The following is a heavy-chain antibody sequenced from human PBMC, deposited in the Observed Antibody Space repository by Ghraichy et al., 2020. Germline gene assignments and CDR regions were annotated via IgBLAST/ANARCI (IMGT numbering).Heavy chain of an antibody. CDR3: ARGVGASPWFAY. CDR1: DGSFSGYY. CDR2: INHSGNT. Sequence: SETLSLTCAVSDGSFSGYYWNWIRQPPGRGLEWIGEINHSGNTNYNPSLKSRVTISLDTSQNQFSLKLSSVTAADTAVYYCARGVGASPWFAYWGPGNLVTVSS. V-gene: IGHV4-34*01. J-gene: IGHJ4*02. D-gene: IGHD1-26*01.